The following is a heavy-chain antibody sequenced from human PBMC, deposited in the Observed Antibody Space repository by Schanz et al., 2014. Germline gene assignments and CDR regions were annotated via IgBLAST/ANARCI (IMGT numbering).Heavy chain of an antibody. CDR2: IKSDGSST. CDR1: GFTFSSHW. D-gene: IGHD1-1*01. Sequence: EVQLVESGGGLVKPGGSLRLSCAASGFTFSSHWMHWVRQDPGKGLVWVARIKSDGSSTSYADSVKGRFTISRDNAKNTLYLEMNSLRAEDTALYYCARDRRNADLDYWGQGTLVTVSS. J-gene: IGHJ4*02. CDR3: ARDRRNADLDY. V-gene: IGHV3-74*01.